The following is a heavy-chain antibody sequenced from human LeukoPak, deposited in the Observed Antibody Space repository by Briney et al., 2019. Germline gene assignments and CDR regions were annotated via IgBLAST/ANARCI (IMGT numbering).Heavy chain of an antibody. CDR3: ARAFSSGWYYFDY. CDR1: GFTFDDYG. J-gene: IGHJ4*02. V-gene: IGHV3-20*04. D-gene: IGHD6-19*01. Sequence: PGGSLRPSCAASGFTFDDYGMSWVRQAPGKGLEWASGINWNGGSTGYADSVKGRFTISRDNAKNSLYLQMNSLRAEDTALYYCARAFSSGWYYFDYWGQGTLVTVSS. CDR2: INWNGGST.